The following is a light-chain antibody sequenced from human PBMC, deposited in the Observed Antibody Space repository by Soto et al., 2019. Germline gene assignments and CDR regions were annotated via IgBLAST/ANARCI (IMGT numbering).Light chain of an antibody. V-gene: IGLV2-14*01. CDR1: SSDVGIYNY. CDR2: DVS. CDR3: SSYTSSTIYV. J-gene: IGLJ1*01. Sequence: QSVLTQPASVSGSPGQSITISCTGTSSDVGIYNYVSWYQQHPGKAPKLMIYDVSNLPTGVFNRFSGSKSGNTASLSISGLQAEDGADYYCSSYTSSTIYVFGTGTKVTVL.